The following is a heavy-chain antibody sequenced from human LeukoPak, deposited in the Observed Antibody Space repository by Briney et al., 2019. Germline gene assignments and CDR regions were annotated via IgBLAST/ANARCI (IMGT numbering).Heavy chain of an antibody. D-gene: IGHD3-16*02. Sequence: ASVKVSCKASGYTFTSYYMHWVRQAPGQGLEWMGWINPNSGGTNYAQKFLGRVTMTRDMSISTAYMVLSGLRSDDTAVYYCARGGLSFSPSWGSHRPKFDPWGQGTLVTVSS. V-gene: IGHV1-2*02. CDR3: ARGGLSFSPSWGSHRPKFDP. J-gene: IGHJ5*02. CDR2: INPNSGGT. CDR1: GYTFTSYY.